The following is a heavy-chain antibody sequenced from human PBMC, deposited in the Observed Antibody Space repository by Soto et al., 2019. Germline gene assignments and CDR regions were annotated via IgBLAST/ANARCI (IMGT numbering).Heavy chain of an antibody. CDR2: ISYDGSNK. CDR3: AKSAYSEWYFDV. D-gene: IGHD2-15*01. J-gene: IGHJ2*01. CDR1: GFTFSNYG. V-gene: IGHV3-30*18. Sequence: QAQLVESGGGVVQPGRSLRLSCAASGFTFSNYGIHWVRQASGKGLEWVAVISYDGSNKLYADSVKGRFTISRDNSKNTVYLQMNVLRAEDTVMYYGAKSAYSEWYFDVWGRGTLLTVSS.